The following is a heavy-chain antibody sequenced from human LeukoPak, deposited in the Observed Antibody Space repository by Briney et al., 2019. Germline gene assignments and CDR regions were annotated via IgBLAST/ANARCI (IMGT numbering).Heavy chain of an antibody. D-gene: IGHD5-18*01. J-gene: IGHJ4*02. CDR3: ARGSDTSHADY. CDR2: IYYSGST. CDR1: GGSISSYY. V-gene: IGHV4-59*01. Sequence: PSETLSLTCTVSGGSISSYYWSWIRQPPGKGLEWIGYIYYSGSTNYNPSLKSRVTISVDTSKNQFSLKLSSVTAADTAVYYCARGSDTSHADYWGQGTLVTVSS.